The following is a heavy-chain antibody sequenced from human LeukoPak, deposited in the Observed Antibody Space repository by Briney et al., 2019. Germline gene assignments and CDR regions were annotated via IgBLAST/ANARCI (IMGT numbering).Heavy chain of an antibody. D-gene: IGHD6-19*01. J-gene: IGHJ6*03. CDR3: ARGRYSSGWANYYMDV. CDR2: INPNSGGT. CDR1: GYTFTGYY. V-gene: IGHV1-2*02. Sequence: ASVKVSCKASGYTFTGYYMHWVRQAPGQGLEWMGWINPNSGGTNYAQKFQGRVTMTRDTSISTAYIELSRLRSDDTAVYYCARGRYSSGWANYYMDVWGKGTTVTVSS.